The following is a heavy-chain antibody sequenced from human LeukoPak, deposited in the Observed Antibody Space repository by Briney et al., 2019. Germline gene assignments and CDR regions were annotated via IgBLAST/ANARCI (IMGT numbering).Heavy chain of an antibody. Sequence: GGSLRLSCAVSGFTFSSYWMNWVRQAPGMGLEWVAIVKDDGGERYYVYSVKGRFTISRDNAKNSLYLQMNSLIAEDTAVYYCVRAGRPADYWGQGTLVTVSS. CDR1: GFTFSSYW. D-gene: IGHD1-14*01. J-gene: IGHJ4*02. V-gene: IGHV3-7*01. CDR3: VRAGRPADY. CDR2: VKDDGGER.